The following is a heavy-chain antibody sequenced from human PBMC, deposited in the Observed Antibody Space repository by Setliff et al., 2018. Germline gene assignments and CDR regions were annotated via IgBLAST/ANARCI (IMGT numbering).Heavy chain of an antibody. CDR1: GASITNINYY. D-gene: IGHD1-26*01. J-gene: IGHJ1*01. Sequence: SETLSLTCTVSGASITNINYYWGLIRQPPGKGLEWIGSALDDGRASYNESFEGRVTISVDTSKNQFSLRLMSVTAADTAVYYCASRNSDGGPEYFQHWGQGALVTVSS. CDR2: ALDDGRA. V-gene: IGHV4-39*07. CDR3: ASRNSDGGPEYFQH.